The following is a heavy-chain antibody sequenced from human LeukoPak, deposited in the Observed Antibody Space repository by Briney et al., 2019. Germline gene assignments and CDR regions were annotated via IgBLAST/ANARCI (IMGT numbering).Heavy chain of an antibody. J-gene: IGHJ5*02. Sequence: SETLSLTCSISGGSISSSYWSWIRQPPGKGLEWIGYIYYSGSTNYNPSLKSRVTISVDTSKNQFSLKLSSVTAADTAVYYCARVIRRDGYNLDRWNINWFDPWGQGTLVTVSS. CDR1: GGSISSSY. CDR3: ARVIRRDGYNLDRWNINWFDP. D-gene: IGHD5-24*01. V-gene: IGHV4-59*01. CDR2: IYYSGST.